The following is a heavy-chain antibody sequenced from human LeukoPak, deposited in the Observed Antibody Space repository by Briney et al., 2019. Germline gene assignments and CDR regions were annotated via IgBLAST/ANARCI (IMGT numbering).Heavy chain of an antibody. V-gene: IGHV3-7*01. CDR3: RTYYDGRGYWPDY. CDR1: GFPFSIFW. D-gene: IGHD3-22*01. Sequence: AGGPVSLLCEASGFPFSIFWMTWVRHATGEGVVWVAYIKQGGREIYYVVCVKGRFHISRERDKNSLYPKVKRQRAEDTAVYYCRTYYDGRGYWPDYWGQGTLVTVSS. CDR2: IKQGGREI. J-gene: IGHJ4*02.